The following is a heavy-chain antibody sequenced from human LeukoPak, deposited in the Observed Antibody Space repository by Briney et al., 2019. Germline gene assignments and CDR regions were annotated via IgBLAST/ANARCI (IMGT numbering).Heavy chain of an antibody. Sequence: GASVKVSCKASGGTFSSYAISWVRQAPGQGLEWMGGIIPIFGTANYAQKFQGRVTITADESTSTAYMELSSLRSEDTAVYYCARDALDNTVTTYYDYWGQGTLVTVSS. J-gene: IGHJ4*02. CDR3: ARDALDNTVTTYYDY. CDR1: GGTFSSYA. V-gene: IGHV1-69*13. D-gene: IGHD4-17*01. CDR2: IIPIFGTA.